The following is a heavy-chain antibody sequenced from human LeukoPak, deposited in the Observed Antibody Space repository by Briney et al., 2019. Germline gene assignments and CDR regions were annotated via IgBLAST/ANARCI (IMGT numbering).Heavy chain of an antibody. CDR3: ARVVGEVVPAATFYYYYYYMDV. D-gene: IGHD2-2*01. CDR2: IYTSGST. J-gene: IGHJ6*03. CDR1: GSISRYY. Sequence: SETLSLTCTVSGSISRYYGSWIRPPAGKGLEWIGRIYTSGSTNYNPSLKSRVTMSVDTSKNQFSLKLSSVTAADTAVYYCARVVGEVVPAATFYYYYYYMDVWGKGTTVTVSS. V-gene: IGHV4-4*07.